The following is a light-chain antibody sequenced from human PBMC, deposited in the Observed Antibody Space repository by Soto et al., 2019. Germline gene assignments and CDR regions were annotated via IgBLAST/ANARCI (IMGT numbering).Light chain of an antibody. Sequence: EFVLTQSPGNLSLSPGERATLSCRASQTVRNNYLAWYQQKPGQAPRLLIYDASSRATGIPDRFSGGGSGTDFTLTISRLEPVDFAVYYWQQFSSYPLTFGGGTKVDIK. CDR1: QTVRNNY. CDR3: QQFSSYPLT. CDR2: DAS. J-gene: IGKJ4*01. V-gene: IGKV3-20*01.